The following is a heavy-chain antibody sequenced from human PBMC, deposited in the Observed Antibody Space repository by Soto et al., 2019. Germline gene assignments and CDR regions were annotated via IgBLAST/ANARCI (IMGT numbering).Heavy chain of an antibody. CDR3: AKDGSYDFWSGFPFDY. D-gene: IGHD3-3*01. J-gene: IGHJ4*02. V-gene: IGHV3-23*01. CDR1: GFTFSSYA. CDR2: ISGSGGST. Sequence: GGSLRLSCAASGFTFSSYAMSWVRQAPGKGLEWVSAISGSGGSTYYADSVKGRFTISRDNSKNTLYLQMNSLRAEDTAVYYCAKDGSYDFWSGFPFDYWGQGTLVTVSS.